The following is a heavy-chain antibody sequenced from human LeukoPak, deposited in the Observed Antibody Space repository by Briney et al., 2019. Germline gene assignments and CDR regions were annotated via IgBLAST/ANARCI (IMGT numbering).Heavy chain of an antibody. Sequence: GGSLRLSCAASGFTFSDYYMSWIRQAPGKGLEWVSYISSSGSTIYYADSVKGRFTISRDNAKNSLYLQMNSLRAEDTAVYYCVKDWSFSGWAYYFDYWGQGTLMTVSS. J-gene: IGHJ4*02. D-gene: IGHD6-19*01. CDR3: VKDWSFSGWAYYFDY. CDR1: GFTFSDYY. V-gene: IGHV3-11*04. CDR2: ISSSGSTI.